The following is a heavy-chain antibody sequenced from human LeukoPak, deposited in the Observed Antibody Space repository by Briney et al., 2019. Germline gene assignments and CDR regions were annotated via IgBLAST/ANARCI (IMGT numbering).Heavy chain of an antibody. CDR2: ISAYNGNT. CDR1: GYTFTSYG. V-gene: IGHV1-18*01. Sequence: GASVKVSCKASGYTFTSYGISWVRQAPGQGLEWMGWISAYNGNTNYAQKLQGRVTMTTDTSTSTAYMELRSLRSDDTAVYYCARDGVVVTAPSAYGMDVWGQGTTVTVSS. CDR3: ARDGVVVTAPSAYGMDV. D-gene: IGHD2-21*02. J-gene: IGHJ6*02.